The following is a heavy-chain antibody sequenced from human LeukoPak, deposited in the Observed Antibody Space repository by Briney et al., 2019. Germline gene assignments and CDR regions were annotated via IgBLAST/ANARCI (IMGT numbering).Heavy chain of an antibody. CDR2: IIPIFGTA. D-gene: IGHD3-10*01. Sequence: SVKVSCKASGGTFSSYAISWVRQAPGQGLEWMGGIIPIFGTANYAQKFQGRVTITTDESTSTAYMELSSLRSEDTAVYYCARGPALWFGELFDYWGQGTLVTVSS. V-gene: IGHV1-69*05. CDR3: ARGPALWFGELFDY. J-gene: IGHJ4*02. CDR1: GGTFSSYA.